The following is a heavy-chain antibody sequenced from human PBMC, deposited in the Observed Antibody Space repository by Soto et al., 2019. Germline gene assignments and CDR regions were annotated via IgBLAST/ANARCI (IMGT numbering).Heavy chain of an antibody. CDR1: GFTFSNYW. Sequence: PGGSLRLSCVASGFTFSNYWMSWVRQAPGKGLEWVANMKKDGSQKYYVDSVKGRFTISRDNARNSLYLQMNSLRAEDTAVYYCARDRPSSWYEAEYFQHWGQGTLVTVSS. CDR2: MKKDGSQK. J-gene: IGHJ1*01. CDR3: ARDRPSSWYEAEYFQH. D-gene: IGHD6-13*01. V-gene: IGHV3-7*01.